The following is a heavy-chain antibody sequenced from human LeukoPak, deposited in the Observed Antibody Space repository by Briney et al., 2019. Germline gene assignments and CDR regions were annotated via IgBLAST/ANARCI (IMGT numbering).Heavy chain of an antibody. CDR2: ISYGGSNE. V-gene: IGHV3-30*03. CDR3: ARLRYDVREHYFDY. D-gene: IGHD3-22*01. CDR1: GFTFSSYG. J-gene: IGHJ4*02. Sequence: PGGSLRLSCAASGFTFSSYGMHWVRQAPGKGLEWVAIISYGGSNEYYADSAKGRFTISRDNSKNTLYLQMNSLRAEDTAVYYCARLRYDVREHYFDYWGQGTLVTVSS.